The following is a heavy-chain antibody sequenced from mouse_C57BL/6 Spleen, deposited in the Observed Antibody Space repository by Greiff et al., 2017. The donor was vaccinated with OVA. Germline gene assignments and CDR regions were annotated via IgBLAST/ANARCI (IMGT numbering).Heavy chain of an antibody. Sequence: VQLQQSGPELVKPGASVKIPCKASGYTFTDYNMDWVKQSHGKSLEWIGDINPNNGGTIYNQKFKGKATLTVDKSSSTAYMELRSLTSEDTAVYYCARPFYYYGSSYGFAYWGQGTLVTVSA. CDR2: INPNNGGT. V-gene: IGHV1-18*01. J-gene: IGHJ3*01. D-gene: IGHD1-1*01. CDR3: ARPFYYYGSSYGFAY. CDR1: GYTFTDYN.